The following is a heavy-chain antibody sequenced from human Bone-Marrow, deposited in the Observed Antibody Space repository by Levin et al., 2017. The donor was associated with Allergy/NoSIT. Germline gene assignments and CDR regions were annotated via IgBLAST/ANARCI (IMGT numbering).Heavy chain of an antibody. Sequence: ASETLSLTCTVSGGSISSYYWSWIRQPPGKGLEWIGYIYYSGSTNYNPSLKSRVTISVDTSKNQFSLKLSSVTAADTAVYYCARDHGGWFDPWGQGILVTVSS. CDR2: IYYSGST. J-gene: IGHJ5*02. D-gene: IGHD3-10*01. CDR1: GGSISSYY. V-gene: IGHV4-59*01. CDR3: ARDHGGWFDP.